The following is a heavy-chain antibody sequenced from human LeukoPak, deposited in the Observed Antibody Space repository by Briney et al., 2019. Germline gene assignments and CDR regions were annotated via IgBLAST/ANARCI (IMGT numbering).Heavy chain of an antibody. D-gene: IGHD3-3*02. V-gene: IGHV3-74*01. J-gene: IGHJ4*02. CDR1: GFTFSSYW. CDR2: INSDGSST. Sequence: GGSLRLSCAASGFTFSSYWMHWVRQAPGKGLVWVSRINSDGSSTSYADSVKGRFTVSRDNAKNTLYLQMNSLRAEDTAVYYCARDHFWSGYADLGYWGQGTLVTVSS. CDR3: ARDHFWSGYADLGY.